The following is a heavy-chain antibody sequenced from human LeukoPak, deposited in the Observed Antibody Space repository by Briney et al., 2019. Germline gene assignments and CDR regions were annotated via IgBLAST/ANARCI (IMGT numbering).Heavy chain of an antibody. CDR3: ASQGGSAYNWFDP. CDR2: INHSGST. D-gene: IGHD3-10*01. CDR1: GGSFIGYY. V-gene: IGHV4-34*01. Sequence: SETLSLTCAVYGGSFIGYYWSWIRQPPGKGLEWIGEINHSGSTNYNPSLKSRVTISVDTSKNQFSLKLSSVTAADTAVYYCASQGGSAYNWFDPWGQGTLVTVSS. J-gene: IGHJ5*02.